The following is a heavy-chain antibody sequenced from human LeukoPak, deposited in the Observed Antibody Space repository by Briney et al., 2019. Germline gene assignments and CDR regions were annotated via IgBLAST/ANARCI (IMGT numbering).Heavy chain of an antibody. D-gene: IGHD2-2*01. V-gene: IGHV4-4*07. CDR2: IYTSGST. Sequence: PSETLSLTCTVSGGSISGSYRNWVRQPAEKGLEWLGRIYTSGSTNYNPSLKSRVTMSVVTSKNQFSLKLSSVTAADTAVYYCARDALYCSSSSCYRYWYFDLWGRGTLVTVSS. J-gene: IGHJ2*01. CDR1: GGSISGSY. CDR3: ARDALYCSSSSCYRYWYFDL.